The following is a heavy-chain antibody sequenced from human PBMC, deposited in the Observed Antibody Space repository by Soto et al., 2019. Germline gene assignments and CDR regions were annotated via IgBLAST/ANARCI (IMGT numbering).Heavy chain of an antibody. Sequence: GGSLRLSCAASGFTFSNAWMSWVRQAPGKGLEWVGRIKSKTDGGTTDYAAPVKGRFTISRDDSKNTLYLQMNSLKTEDTAVYYCTTDRRGSYFAFDIWGQGTMVTVSS. V-gene: IGHV3-15*01. CDR3: TTDRRGSYFAFDI. J-gene: IGHJ3*02. CDR2: IKSKTDGGTT. CDR1: GFTFSNAW. D-gene: IGHD1-26*01.